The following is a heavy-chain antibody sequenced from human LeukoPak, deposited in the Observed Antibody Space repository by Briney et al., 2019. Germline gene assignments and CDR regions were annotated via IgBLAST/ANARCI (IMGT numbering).Heavy chain of an antibody. CDR3: ARDPEVVVPAADTNDY. CDR1: GFTFSSYW. CDR2: IYHSGST. J-gene: IGHJ4*02. Sequence: GSLRLSCAASGFTFSSYWMHWVRQPPGKGLEWIGEIYHSGSTNYNPSLKSRVTISVDKSKNQFSLKLSSVTAADTAVYYCARDPEVVVPAADTNDYWGQGTLVTVSS. D-gene: IGHD2-2*01. V-gene: IGHV4-4*02.